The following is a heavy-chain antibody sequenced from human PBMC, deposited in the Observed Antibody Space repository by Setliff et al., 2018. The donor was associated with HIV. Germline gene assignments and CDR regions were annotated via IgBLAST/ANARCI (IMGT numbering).Heavy chain of an antibody. J-gene: IGHJ4*02. CDR2: VVPLMGAA. CDR3: SRGIGVPGSPAGF. D-gene: IGHD6-19*01. V-gene: IGHV1-69*06. CDR1: GGSFSSYA. Sequence: SVKVSCKASGGSFSSYALDWVRQAPGQGLEWIGGVVPLMGAAKYAPRFQGRVTITADKSTNTAYMELNSLRLDDSAVYFCSRGIGVPGSPAGFWGQGTLVTVA.